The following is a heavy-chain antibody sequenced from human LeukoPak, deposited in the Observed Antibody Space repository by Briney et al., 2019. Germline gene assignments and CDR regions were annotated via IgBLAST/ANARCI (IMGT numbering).Heavy chain of an antibody. CDR1: GFTFSRYS. D-gene: IGHD3-22*01. Sequence: GGSLRLSCAASGFTFSRYSMNWVRPAPGKGLEWVSSISGSSIYKYYADSVKGRFTISRDNAKNSLYLQMNSLRAEDTAVYYCARDFYDSSGYYYDYWGQGTLVTVSS. CDR3: ARDFYDSSGYYYDY. J-gene: IGHJ4*02. V-gene: IGHV3-21*01. CDR2: ISGSSIYK.